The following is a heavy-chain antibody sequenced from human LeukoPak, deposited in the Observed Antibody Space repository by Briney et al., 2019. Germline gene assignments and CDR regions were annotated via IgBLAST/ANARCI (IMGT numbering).Heavy chain of an antibody. D-gene: IGHD3-16*01. CDR3: ARGRLHGALYYYYYYGMDV. J-gene: IGHJ6*02. CDR1: GGSLSGYY. V-gene: IGHV4-34*01. Sequence: SETLSLTCAVYGGSLSGYYWSWIRQPPGKGLEWIGEINHSGSTNYNPSLKSRVTISVDTSKNQFSLKLSSVTAADTAVYYCARGRLHGALYYYYYYGMDVWGQGTTVTVSS. CDR2: INHSGST.